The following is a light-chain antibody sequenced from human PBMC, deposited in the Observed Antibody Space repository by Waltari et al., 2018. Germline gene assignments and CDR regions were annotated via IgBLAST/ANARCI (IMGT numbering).Light chain of an antibody. CDR1: TSDIGSYKT. CDR2: EVT. CDR3: NSFTSSNTWV. Sequence: QSALTQPPSVSGSPGQSVTIPCTGTTSDIGSYKTVSWYQQPPGQAPKPMIYEVTNRPSGVPDRFSGSKSANTASLTISGLQVEDEADYYCNSFTSSNTWVFGGGTRLTVL. J-gene: IGLJ3*02. V-gene: IGLV2-18*02.